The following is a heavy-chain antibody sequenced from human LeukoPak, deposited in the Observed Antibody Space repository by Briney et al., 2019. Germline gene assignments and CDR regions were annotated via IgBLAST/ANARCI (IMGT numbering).Heavy chain of an antibody. V-gene: IGHV4-38-2*02. J-gene: IGHJ4*02. CDR1: GYPISNGYF. Sequence: SETLSLTFTVSGYPISNGYFWGWIRQPPGKGLEWIGAIHHSGNTYYNPSLKSRVTISIDTSKNQFSLKLSSVTAADTAVYYCARDGGWVLVTEIDYWGQGILVTVSS. CDR2: IHHSGNT. D-gene: IGHD3-9*01. CDR3: ARDGGWVLVTEIDY.